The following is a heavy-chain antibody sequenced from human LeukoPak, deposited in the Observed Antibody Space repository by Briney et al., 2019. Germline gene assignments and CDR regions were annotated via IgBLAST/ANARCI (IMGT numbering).Heavy chain of an antibody. V-gene: IGHV4-34*01. Sequence: PSETLSLTCAVYGGSFSGYYWSWIRQPPGKGLEWIGEINHSGSTNYNPSLKSRVTISVDTSKNQFSLKLSSVTAADTAVYYCARHGVGATGPLNYWGQGTLVTVSS. CDR1: GGSFSGYY. CDR3: ARHGVGATGPLNY. D-gene: IGHD1-26*01. J-gene: IGHJ4*02. CDR2: INHSGST.